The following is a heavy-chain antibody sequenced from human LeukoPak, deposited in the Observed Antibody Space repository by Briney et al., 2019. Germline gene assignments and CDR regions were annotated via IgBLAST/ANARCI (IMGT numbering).Heavy chain of an antibody. CDR1: GGSISSSDW. V-gene: IGHV4-4*02. CDR3: ARVSGSYFDY. CDR2: IYYSGST. D-gene: IGHD1-26*01. Sequence: PSCTLSLTCAVSGGSISSSDWWSWVRQPPGKGLEWLGQIYYSGSTNYNPSLKSRVTISVDKSKNQFSLKLSSVTAADTAVYYCARVSGSYFDYWGQGTLVTVSS. J-gene: IGHJ4*02.